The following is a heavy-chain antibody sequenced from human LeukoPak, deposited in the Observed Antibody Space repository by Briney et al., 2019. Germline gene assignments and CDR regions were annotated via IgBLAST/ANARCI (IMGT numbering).Heavy chain of an antibody. CDR3: ARHSRLYGDDGFDY. J-gene: IGHJ4*02. V-gene: IGHV5-10-1*01. Sequence: GESLKISCKGSGYSFTNYWISWVRQMPGKGLEWMGRIDPSDSYTSYSPSFQGHVIISADKSISTAYLQWSSLKASDTAMYYCARHSRLYGDDGFDYWGQGTLVTVSS. D-gene: IGHD3-10*02. CDR2: IDPSDSYT. CDR1: GYSFTNYW.